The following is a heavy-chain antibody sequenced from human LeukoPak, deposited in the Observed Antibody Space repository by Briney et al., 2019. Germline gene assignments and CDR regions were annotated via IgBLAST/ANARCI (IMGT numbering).Heavy chain of an antibody. Sequence: ASVTVPCKASGGTFTRHSISWVRQAPGQGLEWMGGITPIFDTPNYAQKFQGRLKIIPDASTSTAYMELSRLTSEDTAVYYCAKDTGGVYDYVWGSYRYLGYFDYWGQGTLVTVSS. CDR1: GGTFTRHS. D-gene: IGHD3-16*02. CDR3: AKDTGGVYDYVWGSYRYLGYFDY. J-gene: IGHJ4*02. CDR2: ITPIFDTP. V-gene: IGHV1-69*01.